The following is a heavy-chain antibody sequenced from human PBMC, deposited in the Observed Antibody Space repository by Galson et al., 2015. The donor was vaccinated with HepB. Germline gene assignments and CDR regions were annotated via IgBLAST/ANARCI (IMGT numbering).Heavy chain of an antibody. CDR1: GFTFSSYA. CDR2: ISGSGGST. V-gene: IGHV3-23*01. Sequence: SLRLSCAASGFTFSSYAMSWVRQAPGKGLEWVSAISGSGGSTYYADSVKGRFTISRDNSKNTLYLQMNSLRAEDTAVYNCAKAGGPMVWGVMWNYWGQGTLVTVSS. CDR3: AKAGGPMVWGVMWNY. J-gene: IGHJ4*02. D-gene: IGHD3-10*01.